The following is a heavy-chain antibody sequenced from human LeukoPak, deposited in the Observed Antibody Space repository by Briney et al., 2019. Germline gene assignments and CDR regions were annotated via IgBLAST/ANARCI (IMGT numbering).Heavy chain of an antibody. CDR1: GFTFRTFG. CDR3: ARDYYDSSGQLHAGAHAFDI. V-gene: IGHV3-33*01. Sequence: PGRSLRLSCAASGFTFRTFGMYWVRQAPGKGLEWVAIIWYDGINKYCADSVKGRFTISRDNSKNTLYLQMNSLRAEDAAVYYCARDYYDSSGQLHAGAHAFDIWGQGTMVTVSS. J-gene: IGHJ3*02. D-gene: IGHD3-22*01. CDR2: IWYDGINK.